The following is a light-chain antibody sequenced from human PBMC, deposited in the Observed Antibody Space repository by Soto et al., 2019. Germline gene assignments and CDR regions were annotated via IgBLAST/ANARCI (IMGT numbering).Light chain of an antibody. CDR1: QSISFN. CDR2: IAS. CDR3: QQYGTATIT. J-gene: IGKJ5*01. V-gene: IGKV3D-11*03. Sequence: EIVSTQSPATLSLSPGERATLSCRASQSISFNLAWYQQKPGQAPSLLIYIASTRAAGIPARFSGSGSGTDFTLTISSLEPEDSAMYYCQQYGTATITFGQGTRLEIK.